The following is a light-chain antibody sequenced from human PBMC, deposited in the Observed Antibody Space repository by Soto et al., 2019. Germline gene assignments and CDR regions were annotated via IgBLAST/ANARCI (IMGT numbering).Light chain of an antibody. CDR1: SSDVGGYNY. Sequence: QSVLTQPASVSGSPGQSITIPCTGTSSDVGGYNYVSWYQQHPGKAPKLMIYEVSNRPSGVSNRFSGSKSGNTASLTISGLQAEDEADYYCSSYTSSSTHVVFGGGTQLTVL. J-gene: IGLJ2*01. CDR3: SSYTSSSTHVV. CDR2: EVS. V-gene: IGLV2-14*01.